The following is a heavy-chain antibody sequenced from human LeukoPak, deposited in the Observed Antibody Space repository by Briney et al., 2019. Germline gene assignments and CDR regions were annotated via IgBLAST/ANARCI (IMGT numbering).Heavy chain of an antibody. CDR1: GFTFSSYS. J-gene: IGHJ3*02. D-gene: IGHD4/OR15-4a*01. V-gene: IGHV3-21*01. CDR2: ISSSSSYI. CDR3: ARAPTMVVSSDHAFDI. Sequence: GGSLRLSCAASGFTFSSYSMNWVRQPPGKGLEWVSSISSSSSYIYYADSVKGRFTISRDNAKNSLSLQMNTLRAEDTAVYFCARAPTMVVSSDHAFDIWGQGTMVTVSS.